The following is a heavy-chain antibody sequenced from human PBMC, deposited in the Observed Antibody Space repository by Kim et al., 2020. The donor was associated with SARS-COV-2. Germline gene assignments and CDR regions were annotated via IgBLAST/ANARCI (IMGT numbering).Heavy chain of an antibody. CDR2: IWYDGSNK. J-gene: IGHJ6*02. Sequence: GGSLRLSCAASGFTFSSYGMHWVRQAPGKGLEWVAVIWYDGSNKYYADSVKGRFTISRDNSKNTLYLQMNSLRAEDTAVYYCTSLWFGEPHLYYYYGMDVWGQGTTVTVSS. V-gene: IGHV3-33*01. D-gene: IGHD3-10*01. CDR3: TSLWFGEPHLYYYYGMDV. CDR1: GFTFSSYG.